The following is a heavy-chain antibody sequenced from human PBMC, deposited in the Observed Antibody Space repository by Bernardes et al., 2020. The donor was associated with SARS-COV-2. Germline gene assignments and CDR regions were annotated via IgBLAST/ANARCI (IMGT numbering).Heavy chain of an antibody. CDR1: GFTFSSYT. J-gene: IGHJ4*02. D-gene: IGHD3-16*02. V-gene: IGHV3-21*01. CDR3: ARDGQHDYIWRSYRYEPHFDY. Sequence: GSLRLSCAASGFTFSSYTMNWVRQAPGKGLEWVSSISSSGSSIYYADSVKGRFTISRDKSKNTLYLQMNSLRAEDTAVYYCARDGQHDYIWRSYRYEPHFDYCGQRTLLTV. CDR2: ISSSGSSI.